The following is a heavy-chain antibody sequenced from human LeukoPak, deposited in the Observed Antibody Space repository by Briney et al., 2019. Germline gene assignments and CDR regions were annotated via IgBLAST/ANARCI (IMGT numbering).Heavy chain of an antibody. CDR2: ISSSGSTI. V-gene: IGHV3-48*03. J-gene: IGHJ4*02. CDR1: GFTFSSYE. CDR3: ARAVDPHRYDSSGFDQ. Sequence: QPGGSLRLSCAASGFTFSSYEMNWVRQAPGKGLEWVSYISSSGSTIYYADSVKGRFTISRDNAKNTLYLQMNSLRAEDTAVYYCARAVDPHRYDSSGFDQWGQGTLVTVSS. D-gene: IGHD3-22*01.